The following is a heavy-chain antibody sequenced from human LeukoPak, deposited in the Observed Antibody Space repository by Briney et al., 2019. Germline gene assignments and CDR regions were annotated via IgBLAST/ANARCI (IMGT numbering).Heavy chain of an antibody. CDR3: ARGRLVREVIITRIGWFDP. Sequence: SETLSLTCAVYGGSFSGYYWSWIRQPPGKGLEWIGEINHSGSTNYNPSLKSRVTISVDTSKNQFSLKLSSVTAADTAGYYCARGRLVREVIITRIGWFDPWGQGTLVTVSS. CDR2: INHSGST. V-gene: IGHV4-34*01. CDR1: GGSFSGYY. J-gene: IGHJ5*02. D-gene: IGHD3-10*01.